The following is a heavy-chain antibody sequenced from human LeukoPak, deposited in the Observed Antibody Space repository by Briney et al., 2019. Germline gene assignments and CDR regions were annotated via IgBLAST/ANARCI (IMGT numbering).Heavy chain of an antibody. V-gene: IGHV3-21*01. Sequence: GGSLRLSCAASGFTFSSYSKNWVRQAPGKGLEWVSSISSSSRYIYYADSVKGRFTISRDNAKNSLYLQMNSLRAEDTAVYYCAREVQWLAQEGWYFDLWGRGTLVTVSS. CDR2: ISSSSRYI. CDR3: AREVQWLAQEGWYFDL. CDR1: GFTFSSYS. D-gene: IGHD6-19*01. J-gene: IGHJ2*01.